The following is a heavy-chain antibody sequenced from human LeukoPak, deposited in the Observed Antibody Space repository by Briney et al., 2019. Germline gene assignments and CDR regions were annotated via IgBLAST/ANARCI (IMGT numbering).Heavy chain of an antibody. D-gene: IGHD3-22*01. Sequence: GGSLRLSCAASGFTFSSYWMSWVRQAPGKGLEWVANIKQDGSEKYYVDSVKGRFTISRDNAKNPLYLQMNSLRAEDTAVYYCALGGPYFDSSGYYINWGQGTLVTVSS. V-gene: IGHV3-7*01. J-gene: IGHJ4*02. CDR3: ALGGPYFDSSGYYIN. CDR2: IKQDGSEK. CDR1: GFTFSSYW.